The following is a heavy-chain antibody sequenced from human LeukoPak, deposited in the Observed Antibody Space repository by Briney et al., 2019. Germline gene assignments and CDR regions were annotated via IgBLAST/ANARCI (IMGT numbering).Heavy chain of an antibody. CDR2: ISGSGGST. V-gene: IGHV3-23*01. D-gene: IGHD3-22*01. CDR1: GFTFSSYA. J-gene: IGHJ4*02. Sequence: GGSLRLSCAASGFTFSSYAMSWVRQAPGKGLEWVSAISGSGGSTYYADSVKGRFTISRDNSKNTLYLQMNSLRAEDTAVYYCARPTPHYYDSSGYPLPFDYRGQGTLVTVSS. CDR3: ARPTPHYYDSSGYPLPFDY.